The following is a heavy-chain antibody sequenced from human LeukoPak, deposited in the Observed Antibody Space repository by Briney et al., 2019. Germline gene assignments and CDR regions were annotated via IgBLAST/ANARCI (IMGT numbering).Heavy chain of an antibody. Sequence: PGGSLRLSCAASGLTFSTSGMHWVRQAPGKGLEWVAVIWYDGSNKYYADSVKGRFTISRDNSENTLYLQMNSLRAEDTAVYYCAREFSGNYYYFDYWGQGTLVTVSS. CDR1: GLTFSTSG. CDR3: AREFSGNYYYFDY. CDR2: IWYDGSNK. D-gene: IGHD1-26*01. V-gene: IGHV3-33*08. J-gene: IGHJ4*02.